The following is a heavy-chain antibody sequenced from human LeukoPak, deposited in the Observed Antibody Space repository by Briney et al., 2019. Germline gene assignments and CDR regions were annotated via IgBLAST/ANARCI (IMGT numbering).Heavy chain of an antibody. Sequence: GGSQRLSCAASGFTFRSYWMRWVRQAPGKGLEWVANIKQDGSEKNYVDSVKGRFTISRDNAKNSLYLQMNSLRAEDTAVYYCASGLELDYWGQGTLVTVSS. CDR1: GFTFRSYW. J-gene: IGHJ4*02. V-gene: IGHV3-7*03. CDR2: IKQDGSEK. CDR3: ASGLELDY.